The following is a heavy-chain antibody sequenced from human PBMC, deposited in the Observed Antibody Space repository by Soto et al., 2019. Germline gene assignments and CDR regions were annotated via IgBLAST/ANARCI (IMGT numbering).Heavy chain of an antibody. V-gene: IGHV1-2*04. CDR2: INPNSGGT. CDR1: GYTFTGYY. CDR3: ARGRRIMLTFGGVIVMSYYGMDV. Sequence: ASVKVSCKASGYTFTGYYMHWVRQAPGQGLEWMGWINPNSGGTNYAQKFQGWVTMTRDTSISTAYMELSRLRSDDTAVYYCARGRRIMLTFGGVIVMSYYGMDVWGQGTTVTVSS. D-gene: IGHD3-16*02. J-gene: IGHJ6*02.